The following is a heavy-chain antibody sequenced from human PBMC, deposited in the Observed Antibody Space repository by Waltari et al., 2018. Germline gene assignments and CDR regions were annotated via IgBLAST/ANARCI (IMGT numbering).Heavy chain of an antibody. CDR2: IIPSFGTA. CDR3: ARSPGYWSHPFDY. Sequence: QVQLVQSGAEVKKPGASVKVSCKASGGTFSSYAISWVRKAPGQGLEWMGRIIPSFGTANYAQKFQGRVTITADKSTSTAYMELSSLRSEDTAVYYCARSPGYWSHPFDYWGQGTLVTVSS. V-gene: IGHV1-69*08. CDR1: GGTFSSYA. J-gene: IGHJ4*02. D-gene: IGHD2-8*02.